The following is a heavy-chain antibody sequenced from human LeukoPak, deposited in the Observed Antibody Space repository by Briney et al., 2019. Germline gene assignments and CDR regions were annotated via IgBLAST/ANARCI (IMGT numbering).Heavy chain of an antibody. CDR3: ALNILTGYYYFDY. Sequence: ASVKVSCKASGYTFTSYYMHWVRQAPGQGLEWMGIINPSGGSTSYAQKFQGRVTMTTDTSTSTAYMELRSLRSDDTAVYYCALNILTGYYYFDYWGQGTLVTVSS. CDR2: INPSGGST. V-gene: IGHV1-46*01. CDR1: GYTFTSYY. J-gene: IGHJ4*02. D-gene: IGHD3-9*01.